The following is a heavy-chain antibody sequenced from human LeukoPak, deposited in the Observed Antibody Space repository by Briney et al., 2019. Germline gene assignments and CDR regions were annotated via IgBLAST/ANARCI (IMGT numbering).Heavy chain of an antibody. CDR2: INVGSGNT. J-gene: IGHJ4*02. D-gene: IGHD4-17*01. CDR1: GYTFTSYA. Sequence: ASVKVSCKASGYTFTSYAMHWVRQAPGQRLEWMGWINVGSGNTKYSQKFQGRVTITRDTSASTAYMELSSLRSEDTAVYYCARTTTVTTAFDYWGQGTLVTVSS. V-gene: IGHV1-3*01. CDR3: ARTTTVTTAFDY.